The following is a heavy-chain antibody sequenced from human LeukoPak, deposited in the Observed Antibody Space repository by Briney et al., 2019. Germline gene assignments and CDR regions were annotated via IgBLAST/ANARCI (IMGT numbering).Heavy chain of an antibody. J-gene: IGHJ5*02. D-gene: IGHD6-13*01. Sequence: PSETLSLTCTVSGYSISSGYYWGWIRQPPGKGLEWIGSIYHSGGTYYNPSLKSRVTISVDTSKNQFSLKLSSVTAADTAVYYCARSIAAALNWFDPWGQGTLVTVSS. CDR1: GYSISSGYY. V-gene: IGHV4-38-2*02. CDR2: IYHSGGT. CDR3: ARSIAAALNWFDP.